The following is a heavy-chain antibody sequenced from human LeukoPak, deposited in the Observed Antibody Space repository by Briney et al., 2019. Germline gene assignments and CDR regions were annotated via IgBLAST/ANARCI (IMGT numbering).Heavy chain of an antibody. CDR3: AKVGLLWFGELSY. D-gene: IGHD3-10*01. CDR1: GFTFSSYA. V-gene: IGHV3-23*01. J-gene: IGHJ4*02. CDR2: ISGGGGST. Sequence: GGSLRLSCAASGFTFSSYAMSWVRQAPGKGLEWVSAISGGGGSTYYADSVKGRFTIYRDNSKNTLYLQMNSLRAEDTAVYYCAKVGLLWFGELSYWGQGTLVTVSS.